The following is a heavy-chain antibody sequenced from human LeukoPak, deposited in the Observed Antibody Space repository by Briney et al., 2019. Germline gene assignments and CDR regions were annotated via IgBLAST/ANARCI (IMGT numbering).Heavy chain of an antibody. D-gene: IGHD3-16*01. Sequence: PSETLSLTCTVSGGSISSYYWSWIRQPPGKGLEWIGYIYYSGSTNYNPSLKSRVTISVDTSKNQFSLKLSSVTAADTAVYYCGRVGPHYYYYMDVWGKGTTVTVSS. J-gene: IGHJ6*03. CDR1: GGSISSYY. CDR3: GRVGPHYYYYMDV. CDR2: IYYSGST. V-gene: IGHV4-59*01.